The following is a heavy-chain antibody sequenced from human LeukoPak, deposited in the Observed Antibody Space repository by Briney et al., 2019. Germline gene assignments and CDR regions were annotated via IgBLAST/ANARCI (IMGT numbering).Heavy chain of an antibody. CDR1: GFTFSSYS. CDR2: ISSSSSYI. CDR3: ARDTIVVVPAAMPEEGYYYYYGMDV. V-gene: IGHV3-21*01. D-gene: IGHD2-2*01. J-gene: IGHJ6*02. Sequence: GESLRLSRAASGFTFSSYSMNWVRQAPGKGLEWVSSISSSSSYIYYADSVKGRFTISRDNAKNSLYLQMNSLRAEDTAVYYCARDTIVVVPAAMPEEGYYYYYGMDVWGQGTTVTVSS.